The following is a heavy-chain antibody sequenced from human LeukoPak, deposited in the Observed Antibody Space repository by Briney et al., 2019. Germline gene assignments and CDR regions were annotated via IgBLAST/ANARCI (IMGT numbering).Heavy chain of an antibody. J-gene: IGHJ1*01. D-gene: IGHD2-21*02. V-gene: IGHV4-59*01. CDR3: ARYYCAGVCYYFQH. CDR1: GGSISSYY. Sequence: SETLSLTCPVSGGSISSYYWSWIRQPPGKGLEWIGYVYYSGSTNYNPSLKSRVTISVDTSKNQFSLKLSSVTAADTAVYYCARYYCAGVCYYFQHWGQGTLVTVSS. CDR2: VYYSGST.